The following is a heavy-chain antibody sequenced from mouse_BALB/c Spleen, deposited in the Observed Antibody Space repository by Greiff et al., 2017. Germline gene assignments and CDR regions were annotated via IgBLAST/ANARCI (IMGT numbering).Heavy chain of an antibody. V-gene: IGHV14-4*02. J-gene: IGHJ2*01. CDR1: GFNIKDYY. CDR2: IDPENGDT. D-gene: IGHD2-2*01. Sequence: EVQLQQSGAELVRSGASVKLSCTASGFNIKDYYMHWVKQRPEQGLEWIGWIDPENGDTEYAPKFQGKATMTADTSSNTAYLQLSSLTSEDTAVYYCNGVTTGENYFDYWGQGTTLTVSS. CDR3: NGVTTGENYFDY.